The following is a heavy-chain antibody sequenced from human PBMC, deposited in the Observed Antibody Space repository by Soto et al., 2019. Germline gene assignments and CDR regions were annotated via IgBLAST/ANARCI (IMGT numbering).Heavy chain of an antibody. CDR3: ARHCIPRVPAAMDLRAILNWFDP. D-gene: IGHD2-2*01. Sequence: SETLSLPCTVSGGSISSSSYYWGWIRQPPGKGLEGIGRNYYSGSTYYNPSLMSRVTISVDTSRNQFSLKLSSVTAADTSVYYCARHCIPRVPAAMDLRAILNWFDPWGQGTLVTVSS. CDR1: GGSISSSSYY. J-gene: IGHJ5*02. CDR2: NYYSGST. V-gene: IGHV4-39*01.